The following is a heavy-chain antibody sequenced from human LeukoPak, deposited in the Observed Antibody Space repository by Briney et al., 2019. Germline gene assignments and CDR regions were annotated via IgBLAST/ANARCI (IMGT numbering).Heavy chain of an antibody. CDR1: GFTFSGSA. Sequence: PGGSLTLSCAASGFTFSGSAMHWVRQASGKGLEWVGRIRSKANSYATAYAASVKGMFTISRDDSKNTAYLQMNSLKTEDTAVYYCTRPHSGSYSNWGQGTLVTVSS. J-gene: IGHJ4*02. CDR3: TRPHSGSYSN. CDR2: IRSKANSYAT. V-gene: IGHV3-73*01. D-gene: IGHD1-26*01.